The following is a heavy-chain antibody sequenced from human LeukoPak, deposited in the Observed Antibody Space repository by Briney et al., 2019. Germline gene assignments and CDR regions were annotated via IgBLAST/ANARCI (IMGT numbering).Heavy chain of an antibody. V-gene: IGHV1-69*13. CDR1: GYTFTGYY. CDR2: INPIFGTA. CDR3: ARDNSSGYYPLLYGMDV. J-gene: IGHJ6*02. Sequence: SVKVSCKASGYTFTGYYIHWVRQAPGQGLEWMGWINPIFGTANYAQKFQGRVTITADESTSTAYMELSSLRSEDTAVYYCARDNSSGYYPLLYGMDVWGQGTTVTVSS. D-gene: IGHD3-22*01.